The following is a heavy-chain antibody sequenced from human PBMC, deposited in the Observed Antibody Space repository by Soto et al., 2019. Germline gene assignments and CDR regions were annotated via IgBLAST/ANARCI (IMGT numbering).Heavy chain of an antibody. CDR3: AHRPGHDNYFDY. Sequence: QITLKESGPTLVKPTQTLTLTCTFSGFSLSTSGVGVGWIRQPPGKALEWLALIYWDDDKRYSPSLKSRPTITKDTSKNQVVLTMTNMDPVDTATYYCAHRPGHDNYFDYWGQGTLVTVSS. J-gene: IGHJ4*02. D-gene: IGHD3-9*01. CDR2: IYWDDDK. V-gene: IGHV2-5*02. CDR1: GFSLSTSGVG.